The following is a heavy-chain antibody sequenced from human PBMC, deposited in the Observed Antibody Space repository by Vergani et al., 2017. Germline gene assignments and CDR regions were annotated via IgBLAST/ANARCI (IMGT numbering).Heavy chain of an antibody. Sequence: QVQLVQSGAEVKKPGSSVKVSCKASGGTFSSYAISWVRQAPGQGLEWMGGIIPIFGTANYAQKFQGRVPITADKSTSTAYMELSSLRSEDTVVYYCASNPGGGFGELFRYGMDVWGQGTTVTVSS. CDR1: GGTFSSYA. D-gene: IGHD3-10*01. J-gene: IGHJ6*02. CDR3: ASNPGGGFGELFRYGMDV. CDR2: IIPIFGTA. V-gene: IGHV1-69*06.